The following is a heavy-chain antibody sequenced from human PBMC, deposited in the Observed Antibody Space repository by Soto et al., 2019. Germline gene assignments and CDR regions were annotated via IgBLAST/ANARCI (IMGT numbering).Heavy chain of an antibody. CDR2: ISSSSSYI. CDR1: GFPFRSYS. Sequence: PGGCLGLSCAASGFPFRSYSMNWVRPAPGKGLEWVSSISSSSSYIYYADSVKGRFTISRDNAKNSLYLQMNSLRAEDTAVYYCASTVLMVYATPPGHDAFDIWGQGTMVTVS. CDR3: ASTVLMVYATPPGHDAFDI. J-gene: IGHJ3*02. D-gene: IGHD2-8*01. V-gene: IGHV3-21*01.